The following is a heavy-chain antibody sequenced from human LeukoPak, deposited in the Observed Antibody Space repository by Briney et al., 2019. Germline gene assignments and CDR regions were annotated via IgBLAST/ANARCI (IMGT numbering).Heavy chain of an antibody. D-gene: IGHD3-22*01. V-gene: IGHV1-69*13. CDR3: ARDIHYDSSGYYHPHFDY. Sequence: GASVKVSCKAYGCTFSSYAISWVRQAPGQGLEWMGGIIPIFGTANYAQKFQGRVTITADESTSTAYMELSSLRSEDTAVYYCARDIHYDSSGYYHPHFDYWGQGTLVTVSS. CDR1: GCTFSSYA. CDR2: IIPIFGTA. J-gene: IGHJ4*02.